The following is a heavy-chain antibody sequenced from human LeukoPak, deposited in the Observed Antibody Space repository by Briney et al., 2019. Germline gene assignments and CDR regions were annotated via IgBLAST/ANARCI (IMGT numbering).Heavy chain of an antibody. J-gene: IGHJ3*02. Sequence: PGGSLRLSCAASGFTFSSYSMNWVRQAPGKGLEWVSSITSSSIGIYYADSVKGRFTISRDNSKNTLYLLLNSLRAEDTAVYYCAKDLREYTSSPRNAFHIWGQGTMVTVSS. D-gene: IGHD6-6*01. CDR1: GFTFSSYS. CDR3: AKDLREYTSSPRNAFHI. CDR2: ITSSSIGI. V-gene: IGHV3-21*04.